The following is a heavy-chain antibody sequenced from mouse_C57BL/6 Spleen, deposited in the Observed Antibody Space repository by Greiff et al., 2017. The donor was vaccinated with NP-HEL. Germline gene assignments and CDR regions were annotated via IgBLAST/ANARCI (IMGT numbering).Heavy chain of an antibody. CDR2: IDPSDSYT. V-gene: IGHV1-50*01. CDR3: ARGGLGSYAMDY. J-gene: IGHJ4*01. D-gene: IGHD4-1*01. CDR1: GYTFTSYW. Sequence: VQLQQPGAELVKPGASVKLSCKASGYTFTSYWMQWVKQRPGQGLEWIGEIDPSDSYTNYHQKFKGKATLTVDTSSSTAYMQLSSLTSEDSAVYYCARGGLGSYAMDYWGQGTSVTVSS.